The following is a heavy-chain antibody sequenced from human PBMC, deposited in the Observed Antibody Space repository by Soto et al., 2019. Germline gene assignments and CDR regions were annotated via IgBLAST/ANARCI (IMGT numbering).Heavy chain of an antibody. CDR1: GFSLSSTRMA. CDR2: IYWDDDK. D-gene: IGHD6-19*01. V-gene: IGHV2-5*02. CDR3: AHIVVAGLGYYFDY. Sequence: QITLKESGPTLVKPTQTLTLTCTFSGFSLSSTRMAVGWIRQPPGKALEWLALIYWDDDKRYSPFLKSRHTITKDTSKNQLVLTMSNMDPVDTARYYCAHIVVAGLGYYFDYWGQGTLVTVSS. J-gene: IGHJ4*02.